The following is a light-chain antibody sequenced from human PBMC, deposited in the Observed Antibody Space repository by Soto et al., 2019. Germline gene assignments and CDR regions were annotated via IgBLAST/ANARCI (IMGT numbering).Light chain of an antibody. Sequence: QSVLTQPASVSGSPGQSITISCAGTSSDVGTYNLVSWYQQHPGKAPKLMIYEGSKRPSGVSNRFSGSKSGNTASLTISGLQPEDEADYYCCSYAGFTSFEVLFGGGTKLTVL. CDR2: EGS. CDR1: SSDVGTYNL. CDR3: CSYAGFTSFEVL. V-gene: IGLV2-23*03. J-gene: IGLJ2*01.